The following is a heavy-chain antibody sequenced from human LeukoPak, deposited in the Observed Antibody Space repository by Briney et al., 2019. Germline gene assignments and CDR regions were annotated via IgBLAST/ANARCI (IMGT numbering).Heavy chain of an antibody. CDR3: AKYRGYSYGYGPEFDY. J-gene: IGHJ4*02. CDR1: GFTFSSYA. V-gene: IGHV3-23*01. Sequence: GGSLRLSCAASGFTFSSYAMSWVRQAPGKGLEWVSAISGSGGSTYYADSVKGRFTISRDNSKNTLYLQMNSLRAEDTAVYYCAKYRGYSYGYGPEFDYWGQGTLVTVSS. D-gene: IGHD5-18*01. CDR2: ISGSGGST.